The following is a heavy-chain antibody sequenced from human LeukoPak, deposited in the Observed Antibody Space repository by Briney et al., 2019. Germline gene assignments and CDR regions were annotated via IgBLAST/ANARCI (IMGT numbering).Heavy chain of an antibody. CDR3: ARGRELLGWYFDL. V-gene: IGHV3-11*05. CDR2: ISGSSTFT. CDR1: GFTFSDSY. D-gene: IGHD1-7*01. Sequence: GGSLRLSCAASGFTFSDSYMSWISQAPGKGLEWVSYISGSSTFTNFADSVRGRFTISRDNAKNSLYLQMNGLRAEDTAVYYCARGRELLGWYFDLWGRGTLVTVSS. J-gene: IGHJ2*01.